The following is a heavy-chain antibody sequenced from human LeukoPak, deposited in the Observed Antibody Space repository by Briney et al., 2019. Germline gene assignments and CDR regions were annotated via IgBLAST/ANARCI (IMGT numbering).Heavy chain of an antibody. D-gene: IGHD3-10*01. CDR2: IYTSGST. V-gene: IGHV4-4*07. CDR3: ARDWGDYGSGSYLSY. J-gene: IGHJ4*02. CDR1: GGSISSYY. Sequence: SETLSLTCTVSGGSISSYYWSWIRQPAGKGLERIGRIYTSGSTNYNPSLKSRVTMSVDTSKNQFSLKLSSVTAADTAVYYCARDWGDYGSGSYLSYWGQGTLVTVSS.